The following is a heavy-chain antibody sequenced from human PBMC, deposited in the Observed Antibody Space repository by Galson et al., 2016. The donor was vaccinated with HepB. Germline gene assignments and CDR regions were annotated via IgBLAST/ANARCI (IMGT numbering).Heavy chain of an antibody. J-gene: IGHJ4*02. Sequence: SLRLSCAASGFTFRNYWMHWVRQAPGKGLVWVSHINFDGSSTTYADSVKGRFTISRDNAKNTLYLQMNSLRVEDTAVYHCARGIQQWPYYWGQGTLVSVSS. V-gene: IGHV3-74*01. CDR1: GFTFRNYW. CDR2: INFDGSST. D-gene: IGHD5-18*01. CDR3: ARGIQQWPYY.